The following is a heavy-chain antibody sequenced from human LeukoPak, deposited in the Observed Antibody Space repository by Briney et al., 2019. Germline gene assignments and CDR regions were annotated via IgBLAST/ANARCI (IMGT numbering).Heavy chain of an antibody. CDR2: ITGSGSST. CDR3: RVVPAAVDAFDI. D-gene: IGHD2-2*01. CDR1: GFTVSSNY. J-gene: IGHJ3*02. Sequence: PGGSLRLSCAASGFTVSSNYMSWVRQAPGKGLEWVSAITGSGSSTDYADSVEGRLTISRDNSKNTLYLQMNSLRAEDTAVYYCRVVPAAVDAFDIWGQGTMVTVSS. V-gene: IGHV3-23*01.